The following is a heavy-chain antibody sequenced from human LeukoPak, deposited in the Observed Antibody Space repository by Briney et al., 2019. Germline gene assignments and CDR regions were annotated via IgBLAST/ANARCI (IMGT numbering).Heavy chain of an antibody. CDR2: IWYDGSNK. CDR1: GFTFSNYW. V-gene: IGHV3-33*08. Sequence: GGSLRLSCAASGFTFSNYWMSWVRQAPGKGLEWVAVIWYDGSNKYYADSVKGRFTISRDNSKNTLYLQMNSLRAEDTAVYYCARDLGAYYFDYWGQGTLVTVSS. J-gene: IGHJ4*02. CDR3: ARDLGAYYFDY.